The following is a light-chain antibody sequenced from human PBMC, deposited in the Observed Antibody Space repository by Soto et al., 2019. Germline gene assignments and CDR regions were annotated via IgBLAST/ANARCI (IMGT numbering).Light chain of an antibody. V-gene: IGLV1-44*01. CDR1: NSSIGSNT. J-gene: IGLJ1*01. CDR2: YDN. Sequence: QSALTQPPSASGTPGQGVTISCSGSNSSIGSNTVNWYQQLPGTAPKLLIYYDNLRPSGVPDRISGSKSGTSASLAISGLQSDDEADYYCAAWDDSLNGRVFGTGTKVTVL. CDR3: AAWDDSLNGRV.